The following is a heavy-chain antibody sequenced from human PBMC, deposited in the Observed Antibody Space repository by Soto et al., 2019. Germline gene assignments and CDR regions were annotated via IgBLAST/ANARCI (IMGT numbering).Heavy chain of an antibody. CDR1: GFTFSSYA. D-gene: IGHD6-13*01. J-gene: IGHJ5*02. V-gene: IGHV3-23*01. CDR3: AKDLGSSSPNWFDP. Sequence: GGSLRLSCAASGFTFSSYATSRVRQAPGKGLEWVSAISGSGGSTYYADSVKGRFTISRDNSKNTLYLQMNSLRAEDTAVYYCAKDLGSSSPNWFDPWGQGTLVTVSS. CDR2: ISGSGGST.